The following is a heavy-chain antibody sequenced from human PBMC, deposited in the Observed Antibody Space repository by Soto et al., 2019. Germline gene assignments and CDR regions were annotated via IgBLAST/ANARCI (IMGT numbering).Heavy chain of an antibody. Sequence: SVKVSCKASGGTFSSYAISWVRQAPGQGLEWMGGIIPIFGTANYAQKFQGRVTITADESTSTAYMELSSLRSEDTAVYYCARGFLLSRRSGFGVVKGYYGMDVWGQGTTVTVSS. V-gene: IGHV1-69*13. CDR1: GGTFSSYA. CDR3: ARGFLLSRRSGFGVVKGYYGMDV. D-gene: IGHD3-3*01. CDR2: IIPIFGTA. J-gene: IGHJ6*02.